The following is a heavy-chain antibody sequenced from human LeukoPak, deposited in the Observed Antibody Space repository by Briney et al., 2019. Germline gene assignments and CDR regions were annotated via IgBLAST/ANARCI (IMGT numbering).Heavy chain of an antibody. J-gene: IGHJ4*02. V-gene: IGHV1-24*01. CDR1: GYTLTELS. CDR3: ATGKHHYYDSSGYYYFDY. D-gene: IGHD3-22*01. CDR2: FDPEDGET. Sequence: ASVKVSCKVSGYTLTELSMHWVRQAPGKGLEWMGGFDPEDGETIYAQKFQGRVTMTEDTSTDTAYMELSSLRSEDTAVYYCATGKHHYYDSSGYYYFDYRGQGTLVTVSS.